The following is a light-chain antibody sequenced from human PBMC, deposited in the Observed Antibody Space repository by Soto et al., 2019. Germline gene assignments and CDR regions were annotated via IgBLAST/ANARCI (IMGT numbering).Light chain of an antibody. CDR3: TSYTSSRTGV. CDR2: EVS. CDR1: SSDVGGYNY. J-gene: IGLJ3*02. Sequence: QSALTQPASVSGSPGQSITISCTGTSSDVGGYNYVSWYQQHPGKAPKLMVYEVSNRPSGVSTRFSASKSGNTASLTISGLQAEDEADYYCTSYTSSRTGVFGGGTKLTVL. V-gene: IGLV2-14*01.